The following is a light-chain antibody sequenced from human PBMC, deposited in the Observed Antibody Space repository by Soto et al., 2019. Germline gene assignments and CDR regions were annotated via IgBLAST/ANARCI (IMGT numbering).Light chain of an antibody. Sequence: EIVLTQSPGTLSLSPGERATLSCRASQSVSSSYLAWYQKRPGQAPRLLIYAASSSATGIPDRFSGSGSGTDFTLTLSRLEPEDFAVYYCQQYGSALRAFVQGTKLEIK. V-gene: IGKV3-20*01. CDR3: QQYGSALRA. CDR2: AAS. J-gene: IGKJ2*01. CDR1: QSVSSSY.